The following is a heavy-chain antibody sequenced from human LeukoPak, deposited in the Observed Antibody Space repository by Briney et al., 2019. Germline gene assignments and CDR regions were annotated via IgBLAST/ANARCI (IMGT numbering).Heavy chain of an antibody. Sequence: AGGSLRLSCAASGFTFSSYEMNWVRQAPGKGLEWVSYISSSGSTIYYADSVKGRFTISRDNAKNSLYLQMNSLRAEDTAVCYCARARIWVNWFDPWGQGTLVTVSS. CDR2: ISSSGSTI. J-gene: IGHJ5*02. D-gene: IGHD2/OR15-2a*01. V-gene: IGHV3-48*03. CDR1: GFTFSSYE. CDR3: ARARIWVNWFDP.